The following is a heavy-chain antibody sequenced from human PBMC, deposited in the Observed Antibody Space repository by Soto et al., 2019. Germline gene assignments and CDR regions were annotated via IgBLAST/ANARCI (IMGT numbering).Heavy chain of an antibody. Sequence: GESLKISCKGSGYSFTSYWISWVRQMPGKGLEWMGRIDPSDSYTNYSPSFQGHVTISADKSISTAYLQWSSLKASDTAMYYCARQICSSTSRQGYYYYGMDVWGQGTTVTVSS. J-gene: IGHJ6*02. D-gene: IGHD2-2*01. CDR3: ARQICSSTSRQGYYYYGMDV. V-gene: IGHV5-10-1*01. CDR1: GYSFTSYW. CDR2: IDPSDSYT.